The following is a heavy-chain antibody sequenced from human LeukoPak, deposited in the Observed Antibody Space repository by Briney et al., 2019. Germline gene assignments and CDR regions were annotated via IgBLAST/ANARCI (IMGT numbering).Heavy chain of an antibody. D-gene: IGHD2-2*01. J-gene: IGHJ5*02. V-gene: IGHV3-23*01. CDR1: GFTFSSYA. Sequence: GGSLRLSCAASGFTFSSYAMSWVRQAPGKGLEWVSAISGSGGSTYYADSVKVRFTISRDNSKNTLYLQMNSLRAEGTAVYYCAGCAGGSSTSCYNWFDPWGQGTLVTVSS. CDR3: AGCAGGSSTSCYNWFDP. CDR2: ISGSGGST.